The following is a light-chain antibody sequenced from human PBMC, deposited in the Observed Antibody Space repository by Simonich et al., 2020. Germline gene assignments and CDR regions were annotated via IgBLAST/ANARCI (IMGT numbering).Light chain of an antibody. CDR3: QQYGSSPYT. CDR1: QCVSSSY. J-gene: IGKJ2*01. CDR2: GAS. Sequence: EIVLTQSPGTLSLSPGERATLSCRASQCVSSSYLAWYQQKPGQAPRPLIYGASSRDTGLPYRVSGSGSGTDFTLTISRLEPEDFAVDYWQQYGSSPYTFGQGTKLEIK. V-gene: IGKV3-20*01.